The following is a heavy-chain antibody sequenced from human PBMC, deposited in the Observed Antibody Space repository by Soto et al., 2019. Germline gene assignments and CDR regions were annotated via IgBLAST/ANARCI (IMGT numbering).Heavy chain of an antibody. V-gene: IGHV3-30*18. Sequence: QVQLVESGGGEVQPGRSLSLSCAASGFPFNTFGMHWVRQAPGKGLEGGAVISDDGGSEYYADSVKGRFTISKDTSRNTLYLQMNSLRREDTAVYYCAKERTASFNFRHYAAMDVWGQGATVTVSS. CDR1: GFPFNTFG. CDR3: AKERTASFNFRHYAAMDV. CDR2: ISDDGGSE. J-gene: IGHJ6*02. D-gene: IGHD2-2*01.